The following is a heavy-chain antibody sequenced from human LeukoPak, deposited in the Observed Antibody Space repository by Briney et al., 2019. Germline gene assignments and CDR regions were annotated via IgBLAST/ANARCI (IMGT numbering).Heavy chain of an antibody. J-gene: IGHJ4*02. CDR1: GFTVDSNY. D-gene: IGHD3-22*01. Sequence: GSRRLSCAASGFTVDSNYLSWVRQAPGKGLEWVSTIYTGGNTYYAASVKGRFTISRDFSKNTVFLHMNSLRAEDTAMYYCARGDDSGYYDYFDYWGQGALVTVSS. CDR2: IYTGGNT. V-gene: IGHV3-53*01. CDR3: ARGDDSGYYDYFDY.